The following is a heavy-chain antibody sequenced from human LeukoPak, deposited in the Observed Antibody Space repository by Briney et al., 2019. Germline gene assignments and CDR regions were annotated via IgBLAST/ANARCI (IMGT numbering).Heavy chain of an antibody. Sequence: SETLSLTCTVSGGSISSSSYYWSWTRQPAGKGLEWIGRIYASGSTNYNPSLKSRVTISVDTSKNQFSLKLSSVTAADTAVYYCARETRPQDYYGSGSYLEVFDPWGQGTLVTVSS. CDR3: ARETRPQDYYGSGSYLEVFDP. CDR1: GGSISSSSYY. J-gene: IGHJ5*02. V-gene: IGHV4-61*02. CDR2: IYASGST. D-gene: IGHD3-10*01.